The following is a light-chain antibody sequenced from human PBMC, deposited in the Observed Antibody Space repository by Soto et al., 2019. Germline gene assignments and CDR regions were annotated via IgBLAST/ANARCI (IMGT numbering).Light chain of an antibody. Sequence: DIVMTQSPDSLAVSLGERATINCKSSQSVLYSSNNKNYLAWYQQKPGQPPKLLIYWASTRESGVPDRFSGSGSWTDFTLTMTSTQHEDFAHYYFRHLTGSTWSFGKGTKGDIK. J-gene: IGKJ1*01. CDR3: RHLTGSTWS. V-gene: IGKV4-1*01. CDR1: QSVLYSSNNKNY. CDR2: WAS.